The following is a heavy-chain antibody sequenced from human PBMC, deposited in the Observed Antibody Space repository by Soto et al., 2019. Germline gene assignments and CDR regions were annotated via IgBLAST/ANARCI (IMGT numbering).Heavy chain of an antibody. J-gene: IGHJ6*02. D-gene: IGHD3-10*01. CDR2: TYYRSKWYN. Sequence: SQTLSLTCAISGDSVSSNSAAWNWIRQSPSRGLEWLGRTYYRSKWYNDYAVSVKSRITINPDTSKNQFSLQLNSVTPEDTAVYYCARDGYYGSGGYYYYYGMDVWGQGTTVTVS. V-gene: IGHV6-1*01. CDR3: ARDGYYGSGGYYYYYGMDV. CDR1: GDSVSSNSAA.